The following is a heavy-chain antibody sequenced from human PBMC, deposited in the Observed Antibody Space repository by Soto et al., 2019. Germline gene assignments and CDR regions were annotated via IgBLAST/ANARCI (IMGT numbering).Heavy chain of an antibody. D-gene: IGHD3-3*01. CDR2: ISGSGSNT. V-gene: IGHV3-23*01. Sequence: GGSLRLSCAASGFTFSSYAINWVRQAPGKGLEWVSTISGSGSNTYYADSVKGRFTISRDNPKNTLYLQMNSLRAEDTAVYFCAKGQRGYDFRSGYPSWGKGTLVTVAS. J-gene: IGHJ5*02. CDR1: GFTFSSYA. CDR3: AKGQRGYDFRSGYPS.